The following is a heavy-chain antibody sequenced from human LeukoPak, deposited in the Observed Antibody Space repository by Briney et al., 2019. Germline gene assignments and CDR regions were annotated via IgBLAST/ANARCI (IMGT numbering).Heavy chain of an antibody. CDR1: GFTFTSSA. V-gene: IGHV1-58*02. Sequence: SVKVSCKASGFTFTSSAMQWVRQARGQRLEWIGWIVVGSGNTNYAQKSQERVTITRDMSTSTAYMELSSLRSEDTAVYYCAALRPPLNSYGYYYYYYMDVWGKGTTVTVSS. CDR2: IVVGSGNT. J-gene: IGHJ6*03. CDR3: AALRPPLNSYGYYYYYYMDV. D-gene: IGHD5-18*01.